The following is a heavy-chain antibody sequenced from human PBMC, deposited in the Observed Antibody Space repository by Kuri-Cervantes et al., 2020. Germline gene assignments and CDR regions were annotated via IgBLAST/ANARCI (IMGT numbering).Heavy chain of an antibody. D-gene: IGHD5-12*01. CDR1: GGSISSSSYY. V-gene: IGHV4-39*07. CDR2: IYYSGST. CDR3: ARDPYHSGYDYPVDN. Sequence: GSLRLSCTVSGGSISSSSYYWGWIRQPPGKGLEWIGSIYYSGSTYYNPSLKSRVTISVDTSKNQFSLKLSSVTAADTAVYYCARDPYHSGYDYPVDNWGQGTLVTVSS. J-gene: IGHJ4*02.